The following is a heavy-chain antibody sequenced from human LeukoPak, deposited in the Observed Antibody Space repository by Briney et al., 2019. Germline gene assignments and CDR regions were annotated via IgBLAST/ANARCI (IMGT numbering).Heavy chain of an antibody. V-gene: IGHV3-9*01. D-gene: IGHD2-2*01. CDR2: ISWNSGSI. J-gene: IGHJ6*02. CDR1: GFTFDDYA. Sequence: PGGSLRLSCAASGFTFDDYAMHWVRQAPGKGLEWVSGISWNSGSIGYADSVKGRFTISRDNAKNSLYLQMNSLRAEDTALYYCAKDTRRGYCSSTSCYRPDYYYYYGMDVWGQGTTVTVSS. CDR3: AKDTRRGYCSSTSCYRPDYYYYYGMDV.